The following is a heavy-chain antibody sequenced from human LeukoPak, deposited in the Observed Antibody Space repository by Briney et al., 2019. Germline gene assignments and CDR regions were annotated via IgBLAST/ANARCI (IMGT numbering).Heavy chain of an antibody. J-gene: IGHJ5*02. CDR2: IYYSGST. D-gene: IGHD1-1*01. V-gene: IGHV4-39*07. Sequence: SETLSLTCTVSGGSISSSSYYWGWIRQPPGKGLEWIGSIYYSGSTYYNPSLKSRVTMSVDTSKNQFSLKLSSVTAADTAVYYCARAILERPADYNWFDPWGQGTLVTVSS. CDR1: GGSISSSSYY. CDR3: ARAILERPADYNWFDP.